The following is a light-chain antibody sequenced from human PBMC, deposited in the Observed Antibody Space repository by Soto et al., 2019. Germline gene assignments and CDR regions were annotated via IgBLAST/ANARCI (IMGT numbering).Light chain of an antibody. CDR3: SSYTSSSSYV. J-gene: IGLJ1*01. CDR2: DVT. V-gene: IGLV2-14*01. Sequence: QSVLTQPASGSGSPGQSITISCTGTSSDVGGYKYVSWYQQHPDKAPKLIIYDVTNRPSGISNRFSGSKSGNTASLTISGLQAEDEADYYCSSYTSSSSYVFGTGTKVT. CDR1: SSDVGGYKY.